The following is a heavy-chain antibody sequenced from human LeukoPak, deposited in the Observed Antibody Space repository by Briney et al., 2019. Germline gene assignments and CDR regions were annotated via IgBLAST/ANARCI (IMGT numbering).Heavy chain of an antibody. CDR3: ARAGGFFSPFGY. Sequence: SETLSLTCTVSGGSVSSGSYYWSWIRQPPGKGLEWIGYIYYSGSANYNPSLKSRVTISVDTSKNQFSLKLSSVTAADTAVYYCARAGGFFSPFGYWGQGTLVTVSS. D-gene: IGHD3-3*01. V-gene: IGHV4-61*01. CDR1: GGSVSSGSYY. J-gene: IGHJ4*02. CDR2: IYYSGSA.